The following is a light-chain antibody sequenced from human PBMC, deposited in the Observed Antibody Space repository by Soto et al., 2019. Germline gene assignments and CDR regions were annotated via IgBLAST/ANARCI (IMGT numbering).Light chain of an antibody. V-gene: IGKV1D-13*01. J-gene: IGKJ2*01. CDR3: QHVSDYPRA. CDR1: QGISSA. CDR2: DAS. Sequence: AIQLTQSPSSLSASVGDRVTISCRASQGISSALAWYQRKLGKPPRLLIYDASSLHSGVPSRFSGSGSGTDFTLTISSLQPEDFGSYYCQHVSDYPRAFGQGTMLDIK.